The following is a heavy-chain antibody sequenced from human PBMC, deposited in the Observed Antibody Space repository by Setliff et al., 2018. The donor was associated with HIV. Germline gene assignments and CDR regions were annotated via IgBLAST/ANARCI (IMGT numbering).Heavy chain of an antibody. Sequence: GGSLRLSCAASGFSFNSLWMTWVRQAPGKGLEWVANIKQDGSETYYVDSVKGRFTISRDNDKSSLSLQMNDLRTEDTAVYYCVRDAVDYGSDFYSYYYYYMDVWGKGTTVTVSS. D-gene: IGHD3-10*01. CDR3: VRDAVDYGSDFYSYYYYYMDV. CDR1: GFSFNSLW. J-gene: IGHJ6*03. V-gene: IGHV3-7*04. CDR2: IKQDGSET.